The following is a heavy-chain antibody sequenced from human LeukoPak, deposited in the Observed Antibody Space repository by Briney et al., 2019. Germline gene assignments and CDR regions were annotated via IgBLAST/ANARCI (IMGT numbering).Heavy chain of an antibody. V-gene: IGHV1-69*13. CDR3: ASSVYLIAVAPFDY. CDR2: IIPIFGTA. Sequence: SVKVSCKASGGTFSSYAINWVRQAPGQGLEWMGGIIPIFGTANYAQKFQGRVTITADESTSTAYMELSSLRSEDTAVYYCASSVYLIAVAPFDYWGQGTLVTVSS. CDR1: GGTFSSYA. J-gene: IGHJ4*02. D-gene: IGHD6-19*01.